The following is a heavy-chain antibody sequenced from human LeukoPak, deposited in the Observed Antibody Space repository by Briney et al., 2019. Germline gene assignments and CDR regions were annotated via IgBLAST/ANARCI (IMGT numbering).Heavy chain of an antibody. Sequence: PSETLSLTCAVTGGSITNDNWWSWVRQPPGKGLEWIGEIYHSGSTKCNPSLKSRVIMSVDKSKNQFSLNLTSVTAADTAVYYCARVDDSSVIDYWGQGTLVTVSS. CDR2: IYHSGST. J-gene: IGHJ4*02. CDR3: ARVDDSSVIDY. CDR1: GGSITNDNW. D-gene: IGHD3-22*01. V-gene: IGHV4-4*02.